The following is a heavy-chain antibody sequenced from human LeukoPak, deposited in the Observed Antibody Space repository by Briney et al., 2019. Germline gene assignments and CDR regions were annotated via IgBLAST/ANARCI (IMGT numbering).Heavy chain of an antibody. CDR2: ISAYNGNT. CDR3: ARDSITIFGVVISNYYYYYMDV. D-gene: IGHD3-3*01. J-gene: IGHJ6*03. CDR1: GYTFTSYG. V-gene: IGHV1-18*01. Sequence: GASVKVSCKASGYTFTSYGISWVRQATGQGLEWMGWISAYNGNTNYAQKLQGRVTMTTDTSTSTAYMELRSLRSDDTAVYYCARDSITIFGVVISNYYYYYMDVWGKGTTVTVSS.